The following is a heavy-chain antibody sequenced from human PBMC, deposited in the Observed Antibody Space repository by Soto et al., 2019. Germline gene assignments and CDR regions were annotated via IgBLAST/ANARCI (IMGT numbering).Heavy chain of an antibody. CDR3: ARDILTAGTTGFDY. CDR2: ISYDGSNK. J-gene: IGHJ4*02. CDR1: GFTFSSYA. D-gene: IGHD6-13*01. V-gene: IGHV3-30-3*01. Sequence: LRLSCAASGFTFSSYAMHWVRQAPGKGLEWVAVISYDGSNKYYADSVKGRFTISRDNSKNTLYLQMNSLRAEDTAVYYCARDILTAGTTGFDYWGQGTLVTVSS.